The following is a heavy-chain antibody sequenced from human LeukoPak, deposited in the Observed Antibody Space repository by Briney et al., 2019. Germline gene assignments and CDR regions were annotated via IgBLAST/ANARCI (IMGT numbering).Heavy chain of an antibody. CDR3: ASEIPPYYYGMDV. V-gene: IGHV4-34*01. CDR1: GGSISSYY. Sequence: SETLSLTCTVSGGSISSYYWSWIRQPPGKGLEWIGEINHSGSTNYNPSLKSRVTISVDTSKNQFSLKLSSVTAADTAAYYCASEIPPYYYGMDVWGQGTTVTVPS. CDR2: INHSGST. D-gene: IGHD2-21*01. J-gene: IGHJ6*02.